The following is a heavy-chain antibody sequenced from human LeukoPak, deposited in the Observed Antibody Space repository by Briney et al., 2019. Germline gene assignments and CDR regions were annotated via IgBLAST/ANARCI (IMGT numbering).Heavy chain of an antibody. Sequence: PGGSLRLSCAASGFSFMNAWMIWVRQAPGKGLEWVGRIKSNADGGTPDYAAPARGRFTISGDDSKNTLYLQMNSLKTEDTAVYYCTTFYHEYSPYWGRGTLVTVSS. CDR3: TTFYHEYSPY. V-gene: IGHV3-15*01. D-gene: IGHD2/OR15-2a*01. CDR2: IKSNADGGTP. CDR1: GFSFMNAW. J-gene: IGHJ4*02.